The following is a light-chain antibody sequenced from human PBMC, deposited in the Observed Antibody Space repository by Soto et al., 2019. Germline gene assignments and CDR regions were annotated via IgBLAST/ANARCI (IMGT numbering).Light chain of an antibody. Sequence: DIQMTQSPSTLSGSVGDRVTITCRASQTISSWLAWYQQKPGKAPKLLIYKASTLKSGVPSRVNSSGSGTEFTLTISSLHPDDFATYYCQHYNSYSEACGQGTKVDIK. J-gene: IGKJ1*01. V-gene: IGKV1-5*03. CDR3: QHYNSYSEA. CDR2: KAS. CDR1: QTISSW.